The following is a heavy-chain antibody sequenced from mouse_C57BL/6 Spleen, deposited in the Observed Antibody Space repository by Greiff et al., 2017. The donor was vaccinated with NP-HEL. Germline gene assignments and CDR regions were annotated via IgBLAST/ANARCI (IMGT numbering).Heavy chain of an antibody. Sequence: VQLQESGAELVKPGASVKMSCKASGYTFTSYWITWVKQRPGQGLEWIGDIYPGSGSTNYNEKFKSKATLTVDTSSSTAYMQLSSLTSEDSAVYYCSRLRQSYYYAMDYWGQGTSVTVSS. V-gene: IGHV1-55*01. CDR1: GYTFTSYW. J-gene: IGHJ4*01. D-gene: IGHD2-2*01. CDR2: IYPGSGST. CDR3: SRLRQSYYYAMDY.